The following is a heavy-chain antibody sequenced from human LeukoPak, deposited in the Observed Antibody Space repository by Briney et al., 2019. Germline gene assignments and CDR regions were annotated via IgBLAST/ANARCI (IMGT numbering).Heavy chain of an antibody. J-gene: IGHJ4*02. D-gene: IGHD6-13*01. CDR2: TYYRSKWYN. V-gene: IGHV6-1*01. CDR3: ARERYSSSWYRDSFDY. CDR1: GYSVSSNSAA. Sequence: SQTLSLTCAISGYSVSSNSAAWNWIRQSPSRGLEWLRRTYYRSKWYNDYAVSVKSRITINPDTSKNQFSLQLNSVTPEDTAVYYCARERYSSSWYRDSFDYGGQGTLVTVSS.